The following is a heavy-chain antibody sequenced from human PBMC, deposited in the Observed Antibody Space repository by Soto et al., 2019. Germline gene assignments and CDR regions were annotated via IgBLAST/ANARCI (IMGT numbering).Heavy chain of an antibody. CDR2: IKSKTDGGTT. CDR1: GFTFSNAW. V-gene: IGHV3-15*01. Sequence: GGSLRLSCAASGFTFSNAWMSWVRQAPGKGLEWVGRIKSKTDGGTTDYAAPVKGRFTISRDDSKNTLYLQMNSLKTEDTAVYYCTTDSVVGAKKYYYYYGMDVWGQGTTVTVSS. J-gene: IGHJ6*02. CDR3: TTDSVVGAKKYYYYYGMDV. D-gene: IGHD1-26*01.